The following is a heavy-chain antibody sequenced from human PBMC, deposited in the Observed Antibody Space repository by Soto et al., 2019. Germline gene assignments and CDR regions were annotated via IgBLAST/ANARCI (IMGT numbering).Heavy chain of an antibody. CDR3: ARHNYGSGSTYFDY. D-gene: IGHD3-10*01. Sequence: SETLSLTCTVSGGSISNYYWNWIRQSPGKGLEWIGYIYSSGSTNYNPSLKSRVTILVDTSKNQFSLKLNSMTAADTAVYYCARHNYGSGSTYFDYWGQGTLVTVSS. CDR2: IYSSGST. V-gene: IGHV4-59*08. CDR1: GGSISNYY. J-gene: IGHJ4*02.